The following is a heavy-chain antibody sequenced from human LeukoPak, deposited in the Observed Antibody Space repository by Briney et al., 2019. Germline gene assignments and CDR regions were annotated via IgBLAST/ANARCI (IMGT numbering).Heavy chain of an antibody. Sequence: SETLSLTCTVSGGSISSYYWSWIRHPPGRGLEWIGYIYYSGSTTYNPSLKSRVTISVDASKNQFSLKLSSVTAADTAVYYCARGGSYYGYFDYWGQGTLVTVSS. CDR2: IYYSGST. CDR1: GGSISSYY. D-gene: IGHD1-26*01. J-gene: IGHJ4*02. CDR3: ARGGSYYGYFDY. V-gene: IGHV4-59*01.